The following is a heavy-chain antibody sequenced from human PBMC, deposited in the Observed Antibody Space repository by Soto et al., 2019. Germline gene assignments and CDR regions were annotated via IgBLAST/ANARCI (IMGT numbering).Heavy chain of an antibody. Sequence: QVQLVQSGAEVKKPGASVKVSCKASGYTFTSYAMHWVRQAPGQRLEWMGWINAGNGNTKYSQKFQGRVTITRDTSASTAYMELSSLRSEDTAVYYCARNRDETSHDYGDYLSSVYYYYGMDVW. CDR1: GYTFTSYA. V-gene: IGHV1-3*01. CDR3: ARNRDETSHDYGDYLSSVYYYYGMDV. CDR2: INAGNGNT. J-gene: IGHJ6*01. D-gene: IGHD4-17*01.